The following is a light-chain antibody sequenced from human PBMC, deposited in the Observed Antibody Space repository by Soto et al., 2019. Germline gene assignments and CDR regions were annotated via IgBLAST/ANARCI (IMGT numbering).Light chain of an antibody. Sequence: QSALPQPASVSGSPGQSITISCTGTSSDVGGYNYVSWYQQHPGKAPKLMIYDVSNRPSGVSNRFSGSKSGNTASLTISGPQAEDEADYYCSSYTSSSVVVFGGRTQLTVL. J-gene: IGLJ3*02. CDR1: SSDVGGYNY. CDR2: DVS. CDR3: SSYTSSSVVV. V-gene: IGLV2-14*01.